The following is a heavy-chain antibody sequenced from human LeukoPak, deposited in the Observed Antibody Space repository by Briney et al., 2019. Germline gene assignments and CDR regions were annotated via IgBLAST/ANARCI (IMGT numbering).Heavy chain of an antibody. J-gene: IGHJ3*02. D-gene: IGHD6-13*01. CDR2: ISSSSTYI. V-gene: IGHV3-21*04. CDR1: GFTFSSHT. CDR3: AKYYSSSWYDAFDI. Sequence: GGSLTLSCADSGFTFSSHTMNWVRQAPGKGLEWVSSISSSSTYIYYADSVKGRFTISRDNSKNTLYLQMNSLRAEDTAVYYCAKYYSSSWYDAFDIWGQGTMVTVSS.